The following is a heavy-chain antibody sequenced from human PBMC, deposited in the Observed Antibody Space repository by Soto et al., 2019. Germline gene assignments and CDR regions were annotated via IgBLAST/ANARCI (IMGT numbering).Heavy chain of an antibody. CDR2: IKSKTDGGTT. D-gene: IGHD4-17*01. V-gene: IGHV3-15*07. CDR3: TTERDYTPQYYYYYGMDV. J-gene: IGHJ6*02. CDR1: GFTFSNAW. Sequence: GGSLRLSCAASGFTFSNAWMNWVRQAPGKGLEWVGRIKSKTDGGTTDYAAPVKGRFTISRDDSKNTLYLQMNSLKTEDTAVYYCTTERDYTPQYYYYYGMDVWGQGTTVPVSS.